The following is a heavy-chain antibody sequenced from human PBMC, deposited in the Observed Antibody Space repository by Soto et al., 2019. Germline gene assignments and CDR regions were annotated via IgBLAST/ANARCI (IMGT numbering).Heavy chain of an antibody. Sequence: KGLEWVSYISSSSSTIYYADSVKGRFTISRDNAKNSLYLQMNSLRDEDTAVYYCAGERGPLNWFDPWGQGTLVTVSS. V-gene: IGHV3-48*02. CDR3: AGERGPLNWFDP. CDR2: ISSSSSTI. J-gene: IGHJ5*02.